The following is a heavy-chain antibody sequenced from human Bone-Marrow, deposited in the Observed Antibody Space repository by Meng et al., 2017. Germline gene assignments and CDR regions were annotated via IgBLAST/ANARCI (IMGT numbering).Heavy chain of an antibody. CDR1: GFSFGGYA. V-gene: IGHV3-49*03. J-gene: IGHJ4*02. Sequence: GGSLRLSCTASGFSFGGYAMSWFRQVPGKGLEWVGFIRSKAYGGTTEYAASVKGRFTISRDDSKSIAYLQMKSLKTEDTDAYYCTREDGDAVRLEGDYFDYWGQGTLVTVSS. CDR2: IRSKAYGGTT. D-gene: IGHD1-1*01. CDR3: TREDGDAVRLEGDYFDY.